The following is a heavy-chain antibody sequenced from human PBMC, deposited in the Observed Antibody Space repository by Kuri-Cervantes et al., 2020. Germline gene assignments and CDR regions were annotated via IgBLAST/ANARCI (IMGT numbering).Heavy chain of an antibody. CDR1: GFTFSSYS. J-gene: IGHJ6*03. D-gene: IGHD2-15*01. CDR3: ARHGPGGYQLLLLDYYYYMDV. Sequence: GESLKISCAASGFTFSSYSMNWVRQAPGKGLEWVSSISSSSSYIYYADSVKGRSTISRDNAKNSLYLQMNSLRAEDTAVYYCARHGPGGYQLLLLDYYYYMDVWGKGTTVTVSS. V-gene: IGHV3-21*01. CDR2: ISSSSSYI.